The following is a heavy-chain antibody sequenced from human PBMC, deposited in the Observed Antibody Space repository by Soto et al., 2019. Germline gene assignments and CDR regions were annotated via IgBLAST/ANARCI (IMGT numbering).Heavy chain of an antibody. Sequence: SETMSLTCSVSGGNIGSYYWTWIRQSPGKGLEWIGYIYYSGSTYYNPFLKSRVTISVDTSKNQFSLKLSSVTAADTAVYYCASYVDTAMAFTLDYWGQGTLVTVSS. CDR1: GGNIGSYY. V-gene: IGHV4-59*06. J-gene: IGHJ4*02. CDR3: ASYVDTAMAFTLDY. CDR2: IYYSGST. D-gene: IGHD5-18*01.